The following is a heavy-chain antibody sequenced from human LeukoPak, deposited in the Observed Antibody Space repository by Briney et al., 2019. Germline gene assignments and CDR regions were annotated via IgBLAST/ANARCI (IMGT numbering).Heavy chain of an antibody. V-gene: IGHV4-59*01. CDR3: ARGLLYFYPSTVTGRLDP. Sequence: PSETLSLTCTVSGGSISSYYWSWIRQPPGKGLEWIGYIYYSGSTNYNPSLKSRVTISVDTSKNQFSLKLSSVTAADTAVYYCARGLLYFYPSTVTGRLDPWGQGTLVTVSS. CDR1: GGSISSYY. CDR2: IYYSGST. D-gene: IGHD4-17*01. J-gene: IGHJ5*02.